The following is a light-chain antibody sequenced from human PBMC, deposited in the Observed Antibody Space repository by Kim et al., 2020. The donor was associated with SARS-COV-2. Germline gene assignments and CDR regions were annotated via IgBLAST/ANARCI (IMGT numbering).Light chain of an antibody. CDR2: EDN. V-gene: IGLV6-57*03. CDR3: QSSDNNQEV. Sequence: GKPVTSSCTRSSGSIAAKYVQWYQQRPGRAPTTVIYEDNQRPSGVPDRFSGSIDSSSNSASLTISGLKTEDEADYYCQSSDNNQEVFGGGTQLTVL. CDR1: SGSIAAKY. J-gene: IGLJ3*02.